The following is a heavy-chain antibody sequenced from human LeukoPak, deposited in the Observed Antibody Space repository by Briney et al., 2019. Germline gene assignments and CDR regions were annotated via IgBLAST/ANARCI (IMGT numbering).Heavy chain of an antibody. CDR1: GFTFSSYS. V-gene: IGHV3-21*01. CDR3: ARESSGWFPFDY. J-gene: IGHJ4*02. D-gene: IGHD6-19*01. Sequence: GSLRLSCAASGFTFSSYSMNWVRQAPGKGLEWVSSISSSSSYIYYADSVKGRFTISRGNAKNSLYLQMNSLRAEDTAVYYCARESSGWFPFDYWGQGTLVTVSS. CDR2: ISSSSSYI.